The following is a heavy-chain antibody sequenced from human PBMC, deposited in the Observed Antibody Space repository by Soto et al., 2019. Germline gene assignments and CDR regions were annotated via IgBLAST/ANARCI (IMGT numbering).Heavy chain of an antibody. J-gene: IGHJ3*02. Sequence: QLQLQESGSGLVKPSQTLALTCAVSGASMSSGGYSWGWIRQPPGEGLEWIGLIHPSGISYSKPSLQSRVTISIDRSKNQFSLKLSFATAADTAVYYCARVGGPSYEGAFDIWGRGTVVTVSS. CDR2: IHPSGIS. V-gene: IGHV4-30-2*01. D-gene: IGHD5-12*01. CDR3: ARVGGPSYEGAFDI. CDR1: GASMSSGGYS.